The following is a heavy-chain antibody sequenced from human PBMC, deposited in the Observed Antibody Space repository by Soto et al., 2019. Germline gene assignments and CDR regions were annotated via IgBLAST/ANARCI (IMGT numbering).Heavy chain of an antibody. CDR3: ARLIGEGYSGTSALEY. J-gene: IGHJ4*02. CDR2: IIPLFGTA. Sequence: QVQLVQSGAEVKKPGSSVKVSCKASGGTFNNYAISWVRQAPGQGLEWMGGIIPLFGTANYAQKFEGRVTITADKSTDTAYMELSSLKSAATAVYYCARLIGEGYSGTSALEYWGQGTLVTVSS. V-gene: IGHV1-69*06. D-gene: IGHD1-26*01. CDR1: GGTFNNYA.